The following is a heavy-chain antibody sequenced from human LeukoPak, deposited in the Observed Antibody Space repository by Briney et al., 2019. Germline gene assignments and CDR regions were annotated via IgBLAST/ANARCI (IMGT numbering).Heavy chain of an antibody. CDR1: GFTFSSYD. J-gene: IGHJ4*02. CDR3: AREDYGGNSLGY. V-gene: IGHV3-13*01. D-gene: IGHD4-23*01. Sequence: GGSLRLSCAASGFTFSSYDMHWVRQPTGKGLEWVSAIGPTGDTYYIGSVKGRFTISRENAKHSLYLQMNSLRAEDTAVYYCAREDYGGNSLGYWGQGTLVTVSS. CDR2: IGPTGDT.